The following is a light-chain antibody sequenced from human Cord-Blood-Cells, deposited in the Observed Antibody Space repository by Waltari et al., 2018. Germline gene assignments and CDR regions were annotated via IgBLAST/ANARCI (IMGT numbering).Light chain of an antibody. Sequence: QSVLPQPPSVSAAPAQKLTPSCSARSPNIGNTHVPSYQQPPGTAPKRLIYENNKRPSGIPDRFSGSKSGTSATLGITGLQTGDEADYYCGTWDSSLSAVVFGGGTKLTVL. V-gene: IGLV1-51*02. CDR1: SPNIGNTH. CDR2: ENN. CDR3: GTWDSSLSAVV. J-gene: IGLJ2*01.